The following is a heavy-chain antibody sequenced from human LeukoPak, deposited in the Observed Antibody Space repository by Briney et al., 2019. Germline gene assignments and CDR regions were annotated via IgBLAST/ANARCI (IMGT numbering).Heavy chain of an antibody. CDR2: MNPNSGNT. Sequence: GASVKVSCKASGYTFTSYDINWVRQATGQGLEWMGWMNPNSGNTGYAQKFQGRVTMTRNTSISTAYMELSSLRSEDTAVYYCARDTPPDWLLYYYYYYGMDVWGQGTTVTVSS. CDR3: ARDTPPDWLLYYYYYYGMDV. J-gene: IGHJ6*02. D-gene: IGHD3-9*01. CDR1: GYTFTSYD. V-gene: IGHV1-8*01.